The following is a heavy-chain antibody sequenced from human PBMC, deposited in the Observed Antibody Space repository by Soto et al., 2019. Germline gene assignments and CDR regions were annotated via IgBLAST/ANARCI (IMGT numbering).Heavy chain of an antibody. J-gene: IGHJ6*03. CDR3: ARDAGHCSGGRCYGGPMDV. CDR2: IQSGGST. D-gene: IGHD2-15*01. Sequence: DVQLVESGGGLVQPGGSLTLSCAGSGFTVTSKYMSWVRQAPGKGLEWVSRIQSGGSTFYADSVKGRFSISRDNSKNTGYLQMNSLRAEDTAVYYCARDAGHCSGGRCYGGPMDVVGKGTTVTVSS. CDR1: GFTVTSKY. V-gene: IGHV3-66*01.